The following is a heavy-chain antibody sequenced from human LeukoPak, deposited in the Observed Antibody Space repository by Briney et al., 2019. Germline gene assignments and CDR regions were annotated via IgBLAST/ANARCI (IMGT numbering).Heavy chain of an antibody. V-gene: IGHV1-2*02. J-gene: IGHJ3*02. D-gene: IGHD6-13*01. CDR3: GRATYTSIWFHDAFDI. CDR1: GFTFTTYF. CDR2: INPYSGAT. Sequence: GASVKASCKASGFTFTTYFMHWVRQAPGQGLEWMGWINPYSGATNSAQEFQGRVTMTRDTSISTAYMELSMLTSDNTAVYYCGRATYTSIWFHDAFDIWGQGTMVTVSS.